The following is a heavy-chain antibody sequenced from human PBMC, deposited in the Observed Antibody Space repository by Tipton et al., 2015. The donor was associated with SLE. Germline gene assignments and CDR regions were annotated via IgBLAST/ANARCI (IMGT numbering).Heavy chain of an antibody. D-gene: IGHD1-26*01. V-gene: IGHV3-23*03. CDR1: GFTFSNYA. CDR2: FYSASST. J-gene: IGHJ4*02. Sequence: SLRLSCAASGFTFSNYAMSWVRQAPGKGLEWVSVFYSASSTYYADSVKGRFTIFRDNSKNTLYLQMNSLRPEDTAVYYCAKDDSGNYYSDYWGQGTLVTVSS. CDR3: AKDDSGNYYSDY.